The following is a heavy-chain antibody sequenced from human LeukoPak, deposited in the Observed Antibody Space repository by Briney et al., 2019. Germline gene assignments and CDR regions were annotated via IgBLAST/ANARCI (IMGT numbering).Heavy chain of an antibody. CDR1: GGSFSSYY. D-gene: IGHD3-3*01. CDR3: ARASCRFCGVDV. Sequence: SETLSLTCAVSGGSFSSYYWSWVRQTPEKGLEWVGEINHSGSTNYNPSLKRRVNISMDASRDQFSLRLSSVTAADTAVYYCARASCRFCGVDVWGQGTTVTVSS. J-gene: IGHJ6*02. V-gene: IGHV4-34*01. CDR2: INHSGST.